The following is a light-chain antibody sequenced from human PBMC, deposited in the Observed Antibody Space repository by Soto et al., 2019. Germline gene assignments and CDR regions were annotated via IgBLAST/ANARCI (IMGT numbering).Light chain of an antibody. V-gene: IGKV3-15*01. CDR3: QQYNNWPPIT. J-gene: IGKJ5*01. CDR2: GAS. Sequence: EIVMTLSPATLSVSPGERATLSCRVSQSVSSNLAWYQQKPGLAPRLLIYGASTGATGIPARFSGSGSGTEFTLTISSLQSEDFAVYYCQQYNNWPPITFGQGTRLEI. CDR1: QSVSSN.